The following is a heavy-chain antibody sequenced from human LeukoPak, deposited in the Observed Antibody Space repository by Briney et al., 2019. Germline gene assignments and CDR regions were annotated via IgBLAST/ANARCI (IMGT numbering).Heavy chain of an antibody. J-gene: IGHJ6*03. D-gene: IGHD3-3*01. Sequence: GASVKVSCKASGYTFTGYYMHWARQAPGQGLDWMGWINPNSGGTNYAQKFQGRVTMTRDASISIAYMELSRLRSDDTAVYYCARDTARITIFGVAKYMDVWGKGTTVTVSS. V-gene: IGHV1-2*02. CDR3: ARDTARITIFGVAKYMDV. CDR1: GYTFTGYY. CDR2: INPNSGGT.